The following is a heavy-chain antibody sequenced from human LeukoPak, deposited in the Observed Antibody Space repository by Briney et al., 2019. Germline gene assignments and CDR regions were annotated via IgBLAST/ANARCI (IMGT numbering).Heavy chain of an antibody. CDR3: AKALATRHMDV. Sequence: QPGGSLRLSCAASGFTFRSFDMNWVRQAPGKGLEWVSYISSSGTTIYYADSVKGRFTISRDNAKNSLYLQMSSPRAEDTAVYYCAKALATRHMDVWGQGPRSPSP. CDR2: ISSSGTTI. CDR1: GFTFRSFD. J-gene: IGHJ6*02. V-gene: IGHV3-48*03.